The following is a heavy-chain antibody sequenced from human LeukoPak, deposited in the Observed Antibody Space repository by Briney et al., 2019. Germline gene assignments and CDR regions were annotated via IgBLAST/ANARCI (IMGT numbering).Heavy chain of an antibody. Sequence: GGSLRLSCAASGFMFSNYGMHWVRQAPGKGLEWVAVVAYDGTNKYYADSVKGQFTISRDNSKNTLYLQMNNLRAEDTAVYYCAKSVAAPPSYYYGMDVWGQGTTVTVPS. CDR1: GFMFSNYG. V-gene: IGHV3-30*18. D-gene: IGHD6-19*01. CDR2: VAYDGTNK. J-gene: IGHJ6*02. CDR3: AKSVAAPPSYYYGMDV.